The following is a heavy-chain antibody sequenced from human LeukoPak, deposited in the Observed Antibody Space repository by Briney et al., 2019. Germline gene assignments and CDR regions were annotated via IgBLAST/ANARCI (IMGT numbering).Heavy chain of an antibody. J-gene: IGHJ6*02. Sequence: AASVKVSCKASGGTFSSYAISWVRQAPGQGLEWMGGIIPIFGTANYAQKFQGRVTITADESTSTAYMELSSLRSEDTAVYYCARGIRAVVVIRTEGAGYYYYGMDVWGQGTTVTVSS. V-gene: IGHV1-69*01. CDR2: IIPIFGTA. CDR1: GGTFSSYA. D-gene: IGHD3-22*01. CDR3: ARGIRAVVVIRTEGAGYYYYGMDV.